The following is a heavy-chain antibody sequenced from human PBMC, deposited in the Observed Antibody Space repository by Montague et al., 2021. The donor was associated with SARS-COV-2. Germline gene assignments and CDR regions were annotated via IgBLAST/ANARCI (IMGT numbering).Heavy chain of an antibody. J-gene: IGHJ5*02. CDR1: GDSIRSATYY. V-gene: IGHV4-39*01. CDR3: GRRLTGLEPPFDP. D-gene: IGHD1-1*01. CDR2: IYYSGST. Sequence: SETLSLTCDVSGDSIRSATYYCAWIRQPPGRGLEWIGNIYYSGSTMYNPSLKSRVTMSVDTSKNQYSLHLILVTAADTAVYYCGRRLTGLEPPFDPWGQGTLVTVSS.